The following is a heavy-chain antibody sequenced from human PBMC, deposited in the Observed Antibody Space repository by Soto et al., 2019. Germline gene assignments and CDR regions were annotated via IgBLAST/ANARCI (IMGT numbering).Heavy chain of an antibody. D-gene: IGHD3-16*01. CDR3: ARQRFGSFSGSYVFDL. CDR2: ISSDSDSI. V-gene: IGHV3-21*01. J-gene: IGHJ5*02. CDR1: GFSFEIYH. Sequence: GGSLRLSCEAAGFSFEIYHMNWVRQAPGKGLEWVSSISSDSDSIFYGDSVKGRFIISRDNAKNSLFLQMNNLSGDDTAVYYCARQRFGSFSGSYVFDLWGQGTPVTVCS.